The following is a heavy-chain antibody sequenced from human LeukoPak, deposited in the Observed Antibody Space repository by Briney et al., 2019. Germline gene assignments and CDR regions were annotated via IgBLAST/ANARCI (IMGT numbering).Heavy chain of an antibody. J-gene: IGHJ5*02. D-gene: IGHD1-1*01. Sequence: PSETLSLTCTVSGGSMRNSYWNWIRQPSGKGLEWIGYMYYSGSYNYNPSLRSRVSMPVDRSKNQISLKLTSVTAADTAVYYCARDVAEDADNGEYGWFEPWGQGTLVTVSS. CDR1: GGSMRNSY. CDR3: ARDVAEDADNGEYGWFEP. CDR2: MYYSGSY. V-gene: IGHV4-59*01.